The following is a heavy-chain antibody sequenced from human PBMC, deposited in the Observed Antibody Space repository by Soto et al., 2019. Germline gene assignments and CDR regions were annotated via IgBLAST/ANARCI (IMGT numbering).Heavy chain of an antibody. V-gene: IGHV3-53*04. J-gene: IGHJ4*02. Sequence: GGSLRLSCAASGFTVSSNYMSWVRQAPGKGLEWVSVIYSGGSTYYADSVKGRFTISRHNSKNTLYLQMNSLRAEDTAVYYCARGQGADYGDYDGLFFDYWGQGTLVTVSS. D-gene: IGHD4-17*01. CDR1: GFTVSSNY. CDR3: ARGQGADYGDYDGLFFDY. CDR2: IYSGGST.